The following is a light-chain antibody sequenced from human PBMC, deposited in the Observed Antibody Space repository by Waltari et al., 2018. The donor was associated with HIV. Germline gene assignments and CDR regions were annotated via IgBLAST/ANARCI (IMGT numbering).Light chain of an antibody. J-gene: IGKJ4*01. Sequence: DIQCTHSPSPLVPSVWGGGHLPCRSSQNINSCLNLYLQKPGRAPQLLVYGALNLYTWAPRRFSGSGSGTEFTLTITSLQPEDFATYFCQQSYSLPVTFGGGTKVE. CDR3: QQSYSLPVT. CDR2: GAL. CDR1: QNINSC. V-gene: IGKV1-39*01.